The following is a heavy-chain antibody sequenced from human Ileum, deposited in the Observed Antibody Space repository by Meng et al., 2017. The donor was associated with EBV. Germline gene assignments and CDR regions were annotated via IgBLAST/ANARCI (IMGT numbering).Heavy chain of an antibody. Sequence: HLQESGPGLVQPSATLSLTFTVSGGSVTSGSYYLSWIRQPPGEGLEWIGYIYYTGSTNYNPPLKSRVTISVDTSKNQFSLNLTSVTAADTAVYYCARGTGTTFAWGQGTLVTVSS. CDR2: IYYTGST. CDR1: GGSVTSGSYY. J-gene: IGHJ5*02. D-gene: IGHD1-1*01. CDR3: ARGTGTTFA. V-gene: IGHV4-61*01.